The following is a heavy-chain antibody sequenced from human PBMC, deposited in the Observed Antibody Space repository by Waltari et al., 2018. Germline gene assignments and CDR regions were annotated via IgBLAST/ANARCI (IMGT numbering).Heavy chain of an antibody. J-gene: IGHJ4*02. CDR1: GFTFSIYA. CDR3: AKDGAMTRFDY. CDR2: MSGSST. Sequence: EVQLLESGGGLVQPGGSLRLSCAASGFTFSIYAMNWVRRAPWKGLEWVEIMSGSSTYYADSVKGRFTISRDNSKNTLYLQMNSLRAEDTAVYYCAKDGAMTRFDYWGQGTLVTVSS. V-gene: IGHV3-23*01. D-gene: IGHD1-26*01.